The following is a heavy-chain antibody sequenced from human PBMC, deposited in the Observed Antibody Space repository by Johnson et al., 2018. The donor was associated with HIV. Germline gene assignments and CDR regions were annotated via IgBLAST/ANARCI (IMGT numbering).Heavy chain of an antibody. D-gene: IGHD6-6*01. CDR1: GFTFDDYG. Sequence: VQLVESGGGLIQPGRSLRLSCAASGFTFDDYGMSWVRQAPGKGLEWVAFIRYDGSNKYYADSVQGRFTISRDNSKNTLYLQMNSLRVEDTAVYYCAKGEQLVISRKGHDAFDIWGQGTMVTVSS. CDR2: IRYDGSNK. J-gene: IGHJ3*02. CDR3: AKGEQLVISRKGHDAFDI. V-gene: IGHV3-30*02.